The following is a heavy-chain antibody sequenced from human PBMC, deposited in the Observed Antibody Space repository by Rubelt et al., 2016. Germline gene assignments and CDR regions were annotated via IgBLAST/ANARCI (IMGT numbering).Heavy chain of an antibody. V-gene: IGHV4-59*01. CDR2: IYYSGST. CDR1: GGSISSYY. D-gene: IGHD5-18*01. Sequence: ETLSLTCTVSGGSISSYYWSWIRQPPGKGLEWIGYIYYSGSTNYNPSLKSRVTISVDTSKNQFSLKLSSVTAADTAVYYCARRRGYGYEIDYWGQGTLVTVSS. J-gene: IGHJ4*02. CDR3: ARRRGYGYEIDY.